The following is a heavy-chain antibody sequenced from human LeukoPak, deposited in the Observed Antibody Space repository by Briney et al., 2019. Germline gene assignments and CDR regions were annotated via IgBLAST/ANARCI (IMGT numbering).Heavy chain of an antibody. J-gene: IGHJ5*02. CDR1: GFTFSRFW. CDR3: ARDSTGYGYEEWS. D-gene: IGHD5-18*01. CDR2: IKQDGSET. V-gene: IGHV3-7*01. Sequence: GGSLRLSCAASGFTFSRFWMSWVRQAPGKGLEWVANIKQDGSETNYVEFVKGRFTISRDNARNSLYLQMNSLRAEGTALYYCARDSTGYGYEEWSWGQGTLVTVSS.